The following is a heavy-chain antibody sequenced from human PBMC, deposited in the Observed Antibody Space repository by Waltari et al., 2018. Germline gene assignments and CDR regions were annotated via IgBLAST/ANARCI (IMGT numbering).Heavy chain of an antibody. Sequence: QLQLQESGPGLVKPSETLSLTCTVSGGSISSSSYYWGWIRQPPGKGLEWIWSIYYSWSNEHHPSRKSRLNIVVGKSKNQCALKLRSVTAADPAVYYCARDASIAARPYYFDYWGQGTLVTVAS. V-gene: IGHV4-39*07. CDR1: GGSISSSSYY. CDR3: ARDASIAARPYYFDY. J-gene: IGHJ4*02. CDR2: IYYSWSN. D-gene: IGHD6-6*01.